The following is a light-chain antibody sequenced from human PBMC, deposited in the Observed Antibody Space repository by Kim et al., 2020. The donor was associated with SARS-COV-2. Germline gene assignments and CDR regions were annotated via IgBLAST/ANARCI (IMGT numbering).Light chain of an antibody. CDR3: QSYDSSVSAWV. Sequence: QSVLTQPPSVSGAPGQRVTISCTGRSSNVGTHFDVHWYQQLPGAAPKLLIYDDTSRPSGVPDRFSGSKSGTTASLAITGLHPGDEGVYYCQSYDSSVSAWVFGGGTQLTVL. CDR2: DDT. V-gene: IGLV1-40*01. CDR1: SSNVGTHFD. J-gene: IGLJ3*02.